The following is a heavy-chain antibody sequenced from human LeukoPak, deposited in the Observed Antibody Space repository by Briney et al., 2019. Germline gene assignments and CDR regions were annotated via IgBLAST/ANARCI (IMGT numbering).Heavy chain of an antibody. Sequence: GGSLRLSCAASGFTFSIYDMHWVRQAPGKGLEWVAVIWNDGSNQYYADSVKGRFTISRDNSMNTLYLQMNSLTFEDTALYYCARPSGTWGAFDIWGQGTMVTVSS. J-gene: IGHJ3*02. CDR1: GFTFSIYD. V-gene: IGHV3-33*01. CDR2: IWNDGSNQ. CDR3: ARPSGTWGAFDI. D-gene: IGHD1-7*01.